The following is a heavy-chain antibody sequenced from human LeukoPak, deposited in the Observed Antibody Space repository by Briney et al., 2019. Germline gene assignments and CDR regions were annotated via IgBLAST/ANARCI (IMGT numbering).Heavy chain of an antibody. J-gene: IGHJ4*02. CDR2: IYDSGTT. D-gene: IGHD6-19*01. CDR1: GFTVSSNY. CDR3: AGRRSSGWYAY. V-gene: IGHV3-53*01. Sequence: GGSLRLSCATTGFTVSSNYMSWVRQAPGKGLEWVSVIYDSGTTYYADSVKGRFLIFRDTSKNTVDLQMNSLRVEDTAVYYCAGRRSSGWYAYWGQGTLVTVSS.